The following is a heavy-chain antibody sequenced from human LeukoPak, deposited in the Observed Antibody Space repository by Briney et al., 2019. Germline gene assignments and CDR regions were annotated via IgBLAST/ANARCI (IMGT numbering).Heavy chain of an antibody. CDR2: IYPGDSDT. Sequence: GESLKISCKGSGYSFTSYWIGWVRQMPGKGLEWMGIIYPGDSDTRYSPSFQGQVTISADKSISTAYLQWSSLKASDTATYYCARHSAVADHYYYYGMDVWGQGTTVTVSS. D-gene: IGHD6-19*01. CDR3: ARHSAVADHYYYYGMDV. CDR1: GYSFTSYW. J-gene: IGHJ6*02. V-gene: IGHV5-51*01.